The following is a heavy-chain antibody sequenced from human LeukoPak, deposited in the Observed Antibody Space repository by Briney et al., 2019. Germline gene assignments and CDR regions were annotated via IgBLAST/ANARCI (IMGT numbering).Heavy chain of an antibody. CDR1: GFTFSTFA. Sequence: PGGSLRLSCAASGFTFSTFAMIWVRQPPGKGLEWVSSIFPSGGEIHYADSVRGRFTISRDNSKSTLSLQMNSLRAEDTAVYYCARGRMLYYYDSSGYPFDYWGQGSLVTVSS. D-gene: IGHD3-22*01. V-gene: IGHV3-23*01. J-gene: IGHJ4*02. CDR2: IFPSGGEI. CDR3: ARGRMLYYYDSSGYPFDY.